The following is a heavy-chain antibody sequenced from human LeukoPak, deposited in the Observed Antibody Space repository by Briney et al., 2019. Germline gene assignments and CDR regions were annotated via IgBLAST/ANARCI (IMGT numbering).Heavy chain of an antibody. D-gene: IGHD3-10*01. CDR2: ISSSSSYI. CDR3: ARDLAESKRSYYYYYMDV. V-gene: IGHV3-21*01. CDR1: GFTFSSYS. Sequence: GGSLRLSCAASGFTFSSYSMNCVRQAPGKGLEWVSSISSSSSYIYYADSVKGRFTISRDNAKNSLYLQMNSLRAEDTAVYYCARDLAESKRSYYYYYMDVWGKGTTVTVSS. J-gene: IGHJ6*03.